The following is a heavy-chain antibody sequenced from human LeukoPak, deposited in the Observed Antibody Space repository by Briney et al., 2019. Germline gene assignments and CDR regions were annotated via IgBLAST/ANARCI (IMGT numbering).Heavy chain of an antibody. V-gene: IGHV4-31*03. J-gene: IGHJ4*02. CDR2: IYYSGST. CDR3: ARVSSGGNDY. Sequence: SETLSLTCTVSGGSISSGGYYWSWIRQHPGKGLEWIGYIYYSGSTYYNPSLKSRVTISVDTSKNQFSLKLSSVTAADTAVYYCARVSSGGNDYWGQGTLVTVSS. D-gene: IGHD4-23*01. CDR1: GGSISSGGYY.